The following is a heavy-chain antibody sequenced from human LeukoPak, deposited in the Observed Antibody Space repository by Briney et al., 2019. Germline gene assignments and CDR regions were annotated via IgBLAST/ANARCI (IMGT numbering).Heavy chain of an antibody. D-gene: IGHD3-16*01. J-gene: IGHJ4*02. Sequence: SVKGRFTISRDSSNNTLFLQMNSLGADDTAVYYCAGVFPWGNIDYWGQGTLVTVSS. V-gene: IGHV3-30*01. CDR3: AGVFPWGNIDY.